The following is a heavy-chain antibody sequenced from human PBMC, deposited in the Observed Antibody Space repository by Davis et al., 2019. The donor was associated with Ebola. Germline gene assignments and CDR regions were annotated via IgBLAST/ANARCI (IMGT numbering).Heavy chain of an antibody. CDR3: ARLVVVAATGWFDP. CDR2: IYPVDSDT. Sequence: GESLKISCNLSGSSFTNFWIGWVRQIPGKGLEWVGIIYPVDSDTRYNPSFEGQVTISADKSISTAYLQWSSLKASDTAMYYCARLVVVAATGWFDPWGQGTLVTVSS. V-gene: IGHV5-51*01. D-gene: IGHD2-15*01. CDR1: GSSFTNFW. J-gene: IGHJ5*02.